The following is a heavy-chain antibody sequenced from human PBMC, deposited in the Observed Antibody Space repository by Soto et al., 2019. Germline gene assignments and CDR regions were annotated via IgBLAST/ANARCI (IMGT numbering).Heavy chain of an antibody. CDR3: ASSYSNYALIDYYYYGMDV. Sequence: GASVKVSCKASGYTFTSYDISWVRQAPGQGLEWMGWISAYNGNTNYAQKLQGRVTMTTDTSTSTAYMELRSLRSDDTAVYYCASSYSNYALIDYYYYGMDVWGQGTTVTVSS. CDR2: ISAYNGNT. CDR1: GYTFTSYD. D-gene: IGHD4-4*01. J-gene: IGHJ6*02. V-gene: IGHV1-18*01.